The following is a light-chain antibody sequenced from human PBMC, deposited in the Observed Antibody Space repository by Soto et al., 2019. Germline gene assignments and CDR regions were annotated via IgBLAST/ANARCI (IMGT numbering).Light chain of an antibody. CDR3: QQYNTYPWT. CDR1: QTISSW. CDR2: DAS. J-gene: IGKJ1*01. Sequence: DIQMTQSPSTLSASVGDIVTITCRASQTISSWLAWYQQKPGKAPKLLIYDASSLESGVPSRFSGSGSGTEFTLTISSLQPDDIATYYCQQYNTYPWTFGQGTKVDIK. V-gene: IGKV1-5*01.